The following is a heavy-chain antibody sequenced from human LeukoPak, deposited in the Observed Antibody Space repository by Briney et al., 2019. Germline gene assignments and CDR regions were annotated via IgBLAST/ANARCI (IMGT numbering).Heavy chain of an antibody. CDR2: ISGSGDKT. V-gene: IGHV3-23*01. CDR1: GFTFSSYA. Sequence: GGSLRLSCAASGFTFSSYAMTWVRLAPGKGLEWVSVISGSGDKTFDADSVKGRFITSRDNSKNTLYLRMYSVRAEDTAVYYCAKGYSSSSDAFDIWGQGTMVTVSS. CDR3: AKGYSSSSDAFDI. J-gene: IGHJ3*02. D-gene: IGHD6-6*01.